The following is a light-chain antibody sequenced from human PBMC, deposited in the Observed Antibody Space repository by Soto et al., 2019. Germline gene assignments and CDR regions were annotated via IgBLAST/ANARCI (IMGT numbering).Light chain of an antibody. V-gene: IGKV4-1*01. CDR2: WAS. J-gene: IGKJ1*01. CDR3: QQYYSTPWT. Sequence: DIVMTQSPDSLAVSLGERATINCKSSQSIFYSSNNKNYLTWYQQKPGQPPKLLIYWASTRESGVPVRFSGSGSGTDFTLTISSLQAEDVAVYYCQQYYSTPWTFGQGTKVEIK. CDR1: QSIFYSSNNKNY.